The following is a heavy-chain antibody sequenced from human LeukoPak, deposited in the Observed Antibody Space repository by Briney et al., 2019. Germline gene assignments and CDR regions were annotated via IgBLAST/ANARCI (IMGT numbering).Heavy chain of an antibody. CDR1: GFTFSSYA. CDR2: ISGSGGST. J-gene: IGHJ4*02. D-gene: IGHD3-10*01. CDR3: AKDRDNYYGSGSYYWY. V-gene: IGHV3-23*01. Sequence: GGSLRLSCAASGFTFSSYAVSWVRQAPGKELEWVSAISGSGGSTYYADSVKGRFTISRDNSKNTLYLQMSSLRAEDTAVYYCAKDRDNYYGSGSYYWYWGQGTLVTVSS.